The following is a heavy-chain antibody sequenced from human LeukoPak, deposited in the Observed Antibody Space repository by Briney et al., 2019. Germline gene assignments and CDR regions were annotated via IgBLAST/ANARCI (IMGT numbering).Heavy chain of an antibody. CDR3: ARVRLVPANYYYYGMDV. CDR1: GGTFSSYA. Sequence: ASVKVSCKASGGTFSSYAISWVRQAPGQGLEWMGGIIPIFGTANYAQKFQGRVTITTDESTSTAYMELSSLRSDDTAVYYCARVRLVPANYYYYGMDVWGQGTTVTVSS. J-gene: IGHJ6*02. CDR2: IIPIFGTA. D-gene: IGHD2-2*01. V-gene: IGHV1-69*05.